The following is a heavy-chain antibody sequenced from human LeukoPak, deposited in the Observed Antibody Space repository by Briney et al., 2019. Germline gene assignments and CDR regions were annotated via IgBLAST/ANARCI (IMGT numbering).Heavy chain of an antibody. CDR1: GFTFSSYA. Sequence: GGSLRLSCAASGFTFSSYAMHWVRQAPGKGLEWVAVMSYDGSNKYYADSVKGRFTISRDNSKNTLYLQMNSLRAEDTAVYYCARVATIQGGSGDYYYYYGMDVWGQGTAVTVSS. V-gene: IGHV3-30-3*01. D-gene: IGHD5-12*01. J-gene: IGHJ6*02. CDR3: ARVATIQGGSGDYYYYYGMDV. CDR2: MSYDGSNK.